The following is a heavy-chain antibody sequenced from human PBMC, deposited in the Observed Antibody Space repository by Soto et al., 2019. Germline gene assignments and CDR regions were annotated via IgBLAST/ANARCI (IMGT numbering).Heavy chain of an antibody. D-gene: IGHD1-26*01. V-gene: IGHV3-9*01. CDR2: ISWNSDII. CDR1: GFAFDDYA. Sequence: EVQLVESGGALVQPGRSLRLSCAASGFAFDDYAMHWVRQAPEKGLEWVSGISWNSDIIGYTDSVEGRFTISRDNARNSLYLQMNSLRVEDTALYYCVKDDGFVGKKYYFDYWGQGTLLTVSS. J-gene: IGHJ4*02. CDR3: VKDDGFVGKKYYFDY.